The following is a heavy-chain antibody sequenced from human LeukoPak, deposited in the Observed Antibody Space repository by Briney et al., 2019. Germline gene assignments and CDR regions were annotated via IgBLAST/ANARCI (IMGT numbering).Heavy chain of an antibody. CDR1: GFTFSGYT. CDR3: ARDRGIAAAETDY. CDR2: ISSSSSYI. J-gene: IGHJ4*02. D-gene: IGHD6-13*01. Sequence: GGSLRLSCAASGFTFSGYTMNWVRQAPGKGLEWVSSISSSSSYIYYADSVKGRFTISRDNAKNPLYLQMNSLRAEDTAVYYCARDRGIAAAETDYWGQGTLVTVSS. V-gene: IGHV3-21*01.